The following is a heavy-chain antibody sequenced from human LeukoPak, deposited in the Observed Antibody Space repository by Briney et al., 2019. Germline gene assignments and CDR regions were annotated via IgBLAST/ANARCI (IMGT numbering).Heavy chain of an antibody. J-gene: IGHJ5*02. V-gene: IGHV4-39*01. CDR3: ARGVEGVIVTNWFDP. CDR1: GGSISSSSYY. Sequence: PSETLSLTCTVSGGSISSSSYYWGWIRQPPGKGLEWIGSIYYSGSTYYNPSLKSRVTISVDTSKNQFSLKLSSVTAADTAVYYCARGVEGVIVTNWFDPWGQGTLVTVSS. D-gene: IGHD3-16*02. CDR2: IYYSGST.